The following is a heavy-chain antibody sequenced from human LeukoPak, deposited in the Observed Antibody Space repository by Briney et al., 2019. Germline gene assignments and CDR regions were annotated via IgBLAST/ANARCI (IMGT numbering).Heavy chain of an antibody. Sequence: PSETLSLTCTVSGGSISSGSYYWSWIRQPAGKGLEWIGRIYTSGSTNYNPSLKSRATISVDTSKNQFSLKLSSVTAADTAVYYCASQGTGDLDYWGQGTLVTVSS. V-gene: IGHV4-61*02. CDR3: ASQGTGDLDY. CDR1: GGSISSGSYY. CDR2: IYTSGST. D-gene: IGHD7-27*01. J-gene: IGHJ4*02.